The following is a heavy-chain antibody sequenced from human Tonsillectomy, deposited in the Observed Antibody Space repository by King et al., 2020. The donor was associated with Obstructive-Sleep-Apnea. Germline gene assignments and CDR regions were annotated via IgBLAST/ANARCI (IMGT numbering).Heavy chain of an antibody. V-gene: IGHV3-7*03. CDR1: GFTFSSYW. CDR2: IKQDGSGK. J-gene: IGHJ4*02. Sequence: VQLVESGGGLVQPGGSLRLSCAGSGFTFSSYWMSWVRQAPGKGLEWVAKIKQDGSGKYYVYFVKGRFTISRDNAKNSLYLQMNSLRAEDTAVYYCARDLSSWYVAGVASFGYWGQGTLVTVSS. CDR3: ARDLSSWYVAGVASFGY. D-gene: IGHD6-13*01.